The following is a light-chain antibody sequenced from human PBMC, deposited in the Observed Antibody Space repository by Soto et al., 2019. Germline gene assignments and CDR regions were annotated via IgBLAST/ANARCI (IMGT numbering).Light chain of an antibody. V-gene: IGKV1-5*01. CDR2: DAS. CDR3: QHQA. J-gene: IGKJ1*01. CDR1: QNIGTS. Sequence: DIQITQSPSTLSASVGDRVTITCRASQNIGTSLAWYQQTPGKAPKLLISDASTLESGVPSRFGGSGSGTELTLSITSLEPDDFATYYCQHQAFGQGTKVDIK.